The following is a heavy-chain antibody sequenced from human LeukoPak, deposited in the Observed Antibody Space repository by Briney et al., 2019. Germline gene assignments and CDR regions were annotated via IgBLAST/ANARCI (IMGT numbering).Heavy chain of an antibody. D-gene: IGHD5-12*01. CDR1: GFTFSSYG. V-gene: IGHV3-30*02. Sequence: GGSLRLSCAASGFTFSSYGMHWVRQAPGKGLEWVAFIRYDGSNKYYADSVKGRFTISRDNSKNTLYLQMNSLRAEDTAVYYCATVPPVATIGYYYYMDVWGKGTTVTVSS. J-gene: IGHJ6*03. CDR3: ATVPPVATIGYYYYMDV. CDR2: IRYDGSNK.